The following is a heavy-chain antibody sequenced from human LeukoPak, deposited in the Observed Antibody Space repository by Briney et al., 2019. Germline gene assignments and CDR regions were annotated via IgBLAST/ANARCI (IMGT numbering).Heavy chain of an antibody. CDR1: GFTFSGYE. Sequence: GALRLSCAATGFTFSGYEMNWVRQAPGKGLEWVSYISSSSSMIYYADSVKGRFTISRDNAKNSLYLQMKSLRDEDTAIYYCARDYGDLPARVPYFDYWGQGTLVTVSS. CDR2: ISSSSSMI. V-gene: IGHV3-48*02. CDR3: ARDYGDLPARVPYFDY. D-gene: IGHD4-17*01. J-gene: IGHJ4*02.